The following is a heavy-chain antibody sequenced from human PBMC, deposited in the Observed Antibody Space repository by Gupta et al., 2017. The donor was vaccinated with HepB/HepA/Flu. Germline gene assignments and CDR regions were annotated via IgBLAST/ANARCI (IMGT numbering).Heavy chain of an antibody. D-gene: IGHD1-1*01. Sequence: QVQLSQSGAEVKKPGASVKLSCKASGYTFKNYPMHWIRQAPGQRPEWLGWVNTGNGNTLYSQNFQARINISRDASATTSYMELSSLTSEDSAVYYCARGAGYRQAGTPLFAYWGQGALVTVSS. CDR2: VNTGNGNT. CDR3: ARGAGYRQAGTPLFAY. J-gene: IGHJ4*02. CDR1: GYTFKNYP. V-gene: IGHV1-3*04.